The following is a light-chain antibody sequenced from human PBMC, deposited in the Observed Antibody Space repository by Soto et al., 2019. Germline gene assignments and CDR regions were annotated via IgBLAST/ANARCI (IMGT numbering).Light chain of an antibody. Sequence: EVVLTQSPDTLSLSPGERATLSCRASQSVSISHLAWYQQKPGQAPRLLIYGASIRATGIPDRFSGSGSGTDFTLTISTLEPEDFAVYYCQQYGSTPRVTFGQGTKLEIK. V-gene: IGKV3-20*01. CDR2: GAS. CDR1: QSVSISH. CDR3: QQYGSTPRVT. J-gene: IGKJ2*01.